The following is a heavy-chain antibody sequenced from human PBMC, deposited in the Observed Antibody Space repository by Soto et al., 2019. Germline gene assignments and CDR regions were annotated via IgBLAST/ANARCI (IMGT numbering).Heavy chain of an antibody. V-gene: IGHV4-59*02. CDR1: GASVSHGY. CDR2: MYFGGSF. D-gene: IGHD3-10*01. Sequence: PSETLSLTCNVSGASVSHGYWSWIRQPPGKGLEWIGFMYFGGSFNYNPSLTSRVTISVETSKNQFSMKLSSVTAADTAVYYCARAPDYYGSGYYYYGMDVWGQGTTVTVSS. J-gene: IGHJ6*02. CDR3: ARAPDYYGSGYYYYGMDV.